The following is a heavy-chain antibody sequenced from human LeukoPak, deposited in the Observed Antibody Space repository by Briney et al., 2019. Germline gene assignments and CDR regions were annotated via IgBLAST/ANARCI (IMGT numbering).Heavy chain of an antibody. CDR3: VKLRGGDD. CDR2: IHPNTGDT. CDR1: GYTFTDYY. D-gene: IGHD2-15*01. J-gene: IGHJ4*02. V-gene: IGHV1-2*02. Sequence: ASVKVSCKAAGYTFTDYYLHCVRQAPGQGLEWMGWIHPNTGDTKYAQKFQGRVTMTRDTSISTAYMELSMLRSDDTALYYGVKLRGGDDGGQGTPVTVSS.